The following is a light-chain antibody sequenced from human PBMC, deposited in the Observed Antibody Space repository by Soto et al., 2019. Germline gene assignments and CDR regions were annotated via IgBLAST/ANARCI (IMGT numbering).Light chain of an antibody. CDR1: QDISNY. J-gene: IGKJ4*01. CDR2: DAS. CDR3: QQHDNLPLT. Sequence: DIQMTQSPSSLSASVGDRVTITCQASQDISNYLNWYQQKPGKAPKLLIYDASTLKTGVPSRFSGSGSGTEFTFTISSLQPEDFATYYCQQHDNLPLTFGGGTKVEI. V-gene: IGKV1-33*01.